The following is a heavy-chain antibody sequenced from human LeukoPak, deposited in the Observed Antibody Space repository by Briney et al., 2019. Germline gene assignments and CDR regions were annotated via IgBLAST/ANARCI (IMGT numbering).Heavy chain of an antibody. J-gene: IGHJ6*03. Sequence: QTGGSLRLSCALSGFTLSSYAMSWDRHAPGKGLEWVSATSGSGGRTYHTDSVKGRLTISRDHSTNTLYLQTNSLRTAHPAVSYCAKSPRRYRYYMDVWGKGTTVTVSS. CDR3: AKSPRRYRYYMDV. CDR2: TSGSGGRT. D-gene: IGHD1-1*01. V-gene: IGHV3-23*01. CDR1: GFTLSSYA.